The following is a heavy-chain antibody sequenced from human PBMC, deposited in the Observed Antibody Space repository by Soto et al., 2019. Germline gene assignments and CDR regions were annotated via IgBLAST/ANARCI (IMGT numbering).Heavy chain of an antibody. CDR2: FNSNGGST. V-gene: IGHV3-64*01. CDR1: GYTFSTYA. D-gene: IGHD5-12*01. J-gene: IGHJ4*02. Sequence: EVQLVESGGGLVQPGGSLRLSCAASGYTFSTYAMHWVRQAPVKGLEYVSIFNSNGGSTFNANSLKARFTISRDNSKNTLYLQMGSLRVEDTGVYYCARAPGYSGYDALDYWGQGTLVTVSS. CDR3: ARAPGYSGYDALDY.